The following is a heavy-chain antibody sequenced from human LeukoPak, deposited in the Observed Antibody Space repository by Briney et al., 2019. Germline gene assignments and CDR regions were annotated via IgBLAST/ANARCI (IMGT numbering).Heavy chain of an antibody. CDR1: GYTFTGYY. CDR3: ARMRWFGEILSAFDI. V-gene: IGHV1-2*02. Sequence: ASVKVSCKASGYTFTGYYMHWVRQAPGQGLEWMGWINPNSGGTNYAQKFQGRVTMTRDTSISTAYMELSRLGSDDTAVYYCARMRWFGEILSAFDIWGQGTMVTVSS. J-gene: IGHJ3*02. D-gene: IGHD3-10*01. CDR2: INPNSGGT.